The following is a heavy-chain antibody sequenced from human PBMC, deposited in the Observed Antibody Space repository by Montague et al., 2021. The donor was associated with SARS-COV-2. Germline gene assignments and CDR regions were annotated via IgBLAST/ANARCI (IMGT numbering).Heavy chain of an antibody. CDR1: GFTFSSHC. CDR2: IKQNRSEK. V-gene: IGHV3-7*01. CDR3: ARDSYGTRTYYYYYGMDV. J-gene: IGHJ6*02. D-gene: IGHD3-10*01. Sequence: SLRLSCAASGFTFSSHCMMWVRQAPGKGLEWVATIKQNRSEKYYVDSVKGRFTISRDNANNSLYLQMNSLRAEDTAVYYCARDSYGTRTYYYYYGMDVWGQGTTVTVSS.